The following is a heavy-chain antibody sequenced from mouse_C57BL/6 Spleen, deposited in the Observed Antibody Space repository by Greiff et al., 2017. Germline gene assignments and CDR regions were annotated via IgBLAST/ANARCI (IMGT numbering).Heavy chain of an antibody. CDR3: ARIRHYYGFAY. CDR2: IWWDDDK. J-gene: IGHJ3*01. CDR1: GFSLSTFGMG. D-gene: IGHD1-2*01. Sequence: QVTQKVSGPGILQPSQTLSLTCSFSGFSLSTFGMGVGWIRQPSGKGLGWLAHIWWDDDKYSNPTLKSRLTISKDTSKTQVFLKIANVDTADTDTYSCARIRHYYGFAYWGQGTLVTVAA. V-gene: IGHV8-8*01.